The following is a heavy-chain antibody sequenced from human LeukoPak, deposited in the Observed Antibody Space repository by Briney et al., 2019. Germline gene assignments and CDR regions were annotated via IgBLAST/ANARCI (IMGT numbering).Heavy chain of an antibody. CDR3: ARGVSYYYDNSGHPGWYFDL. CDR2: IRTTGDT. J-gene: IGHJ2*01. V-gene: IGHV3-13*01. CDR1: GFTFNYYD. Sequence: GGSLILSCAVSGFTFNYYDMHLVRQAPGKRLEWLSAIRTTGDTHYPDSVKGRFAMSREDAKNSVHLQMNTLRAGDTAVYYCARGVSYYYDNSGHPGWYFDLWGRGTLVTVSS. D-gene: IGHD3-22*01.